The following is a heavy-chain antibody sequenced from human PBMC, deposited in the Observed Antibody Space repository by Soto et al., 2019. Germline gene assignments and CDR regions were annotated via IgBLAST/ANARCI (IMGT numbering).Heavy chain of an antibody. V-gene: IGHV3-30*18. Sequence: QVQLVESGGGVVQPGRSLRLSCAASGFTFSSYGMHWVRQAPGKGLEWVAVISYDGSNKYYADSVKGRLTISRDNSKNTLYLQMNSLRAEDTAVYYCAKDKDGMGFDYWGQGTLVTVSS. CDR3: AKDKDGMGFDY. J-gene: IGHJ4*02. CDR2: ISYDGSNK. CDR1: GFTFSSYG.